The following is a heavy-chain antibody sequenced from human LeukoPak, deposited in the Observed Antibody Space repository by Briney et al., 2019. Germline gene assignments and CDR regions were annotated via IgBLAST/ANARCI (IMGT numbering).Heavy chain of an antibody. D-gene: IGHD3-9*01. Sequence: SETLSLTCTVSGGSISSYYWTWIRQPAGKGLEWIGRIYTTGSTNYNPSLNSRVTMSVDTSKKQFSLKLSSVTAADTAVYYCARLAPGNYDILTGDPKVVFDYWGQGALVTVSS. CDR1: GGSISSYY. J-gene: IGHJ4*02. CDR3: ARLAPGNYDILTGDPKVVFDY. V-gene: IGHV4-4*07. CDR2: IYTTGST.